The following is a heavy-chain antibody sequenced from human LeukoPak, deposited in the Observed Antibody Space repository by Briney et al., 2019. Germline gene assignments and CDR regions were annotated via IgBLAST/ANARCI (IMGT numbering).Heavy chain of an antibody. Sequence: SETLSLTCAVYIESFSGYHWNWIRQTPGKGLEGTGEISDSGTTNINPSLRRRVSLSIDTSKNQFSLDMRSMTAADTAVYYCARAGGYGLIDYWGQGTMVTVSS. D-gene: IGHD5-18*01. CDR1: IESFSGYH. V-gene: IGHV4-34*01. CDR2: ISDSGTT. J-gene: IGHJ4*02. CDR3: ARAGGYGLIDY.